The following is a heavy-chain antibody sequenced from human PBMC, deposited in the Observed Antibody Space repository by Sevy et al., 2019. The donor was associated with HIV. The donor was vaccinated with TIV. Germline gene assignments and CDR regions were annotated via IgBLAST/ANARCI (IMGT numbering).Heavy chain of an antibody. D-gene: IGHD3-10*01. CDR3: AKDNGYFGSGGSYLGVDY. J-gene: IGHJ4*02. V-gene: IGHV3-30*18. CDR2: ISYDGIKK. CDR1: EFTFSSYA. Sequence: GGSLRLSCEASEFTFSSYAMHWVRQAPGKGLDWVAVISYDGIKKYYADSVKGRFSISRDNSKKTLYLQMNGLRAEDTAVYYCAKDNGYFGSGGSYLGVDYWGQGTLVTVSS.